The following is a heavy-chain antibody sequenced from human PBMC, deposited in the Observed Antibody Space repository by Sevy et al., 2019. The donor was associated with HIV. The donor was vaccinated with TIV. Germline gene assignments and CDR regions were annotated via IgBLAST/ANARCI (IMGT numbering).Heavy chain of an antibody. CDR2: IKSKTDGGTT. Sequence: GGSLRLSCAASGFTFSNAWMSWVRQAPGKGLEWVGRIKSKTDGGTTDYAAPVKGRFTISRDDSKNTLYLQMNSLKTEDTAVYYCTTPNGSSTSCYPFDYYGMDVWGQGTTVTVSS. V-gene: IGHV3-15*01. J-gene: IGHJ6*02. D-gene: IGHD2-2*01. CDR1: GFTFSNAW. CDR3: TTPNGSSTSCYPFDYYGMDV.